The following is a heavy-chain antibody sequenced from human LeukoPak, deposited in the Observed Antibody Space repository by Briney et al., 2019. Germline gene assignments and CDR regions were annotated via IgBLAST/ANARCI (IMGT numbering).Heavy chain of an antibody. CDR1: GFTFDDYG. CDR3: ARLDFWSGYYTGYYYMDV. D-gene: IGHD3-3*01. J-gene: IGHJ6*03. Sequence: GGSLRLSCAASGFTFDDYGMSWVRQAPGKGLEWVSGTNWNGGSTGYADSVKGRFTISRDNAKNSLYLQMNSLRAEDTALYYCARLDFWSGYYTGYYYMDVWGKGTTVTVSS. V-gene: IGHV3-20*04. CDR2: TNWNGGST.